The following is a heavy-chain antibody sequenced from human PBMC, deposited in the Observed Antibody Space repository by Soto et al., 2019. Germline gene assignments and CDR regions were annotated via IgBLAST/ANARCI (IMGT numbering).Heavy chain of an antibody. J-gene: IGHJ6*02. CDR3: ARDKTSVTTSYYGMDV. CDR2: IIPILGIA. D-gene: IGHD4-17*01. V-gene: IGHV1-69*08. CDR1: GGTFSSYT. Sequence: QVQLVQSGAEVKKPGSSVKVSCKASGGTFSSYTISWVRQAPGQGLEWMGRIIPILGIANYAQKFQGRVTITAEKSTSTAYMEQSRLRSEDTAVYYCARDKTSVTTSYYGMDVWGQGTTVTVSS.